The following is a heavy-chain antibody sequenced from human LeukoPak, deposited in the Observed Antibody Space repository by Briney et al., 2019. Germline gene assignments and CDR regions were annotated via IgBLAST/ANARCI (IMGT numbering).Heavy chain of an antibody. CDR3: ARNAEYTSGWHFYLAP. CDR1: GVSTTNGIYY. Sequence: SETLSLTCTVSGVSTTNGIYYWAWIRQPPGRGLEWIGSVHNVGSTYYNLSLRSRVTMSIDTSKNQFSLRLNSVTAADTAVYYCARNAEYTSGWHFYLAPWGQGILVTVSS. D-gene: IGHD6-19*01. V-gene: IGHV4-39*01. J-gene: IGHJ5*02. CDR2: VHNVGST.